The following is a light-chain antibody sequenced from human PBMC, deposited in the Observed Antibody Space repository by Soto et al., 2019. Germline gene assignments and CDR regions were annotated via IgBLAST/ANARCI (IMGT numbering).Light chain of an antibody. CDR1: QSITTY. J-gene: IGKJ1*01. CDR3: QQSYGAWT. CDR2: SAS. Sequence: DIQITQSQSSLSASVGGRVTITCRASQSITTYLNWYQQTLGEAPKLLIYSASTLQSGVPSRFSGSGSGTDFTLTISSLQPEDFATYYWQQSYGAWTFGQGTKVDIK. V-gene: IGKV1-39*01.